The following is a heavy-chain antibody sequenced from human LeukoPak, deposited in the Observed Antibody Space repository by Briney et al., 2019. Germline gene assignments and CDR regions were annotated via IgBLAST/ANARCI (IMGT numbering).Heavy chain of an antibody. CDR2: IYYSGST. CDR3: ARDSGYFDWSPPRGWFDS. CDR1: GGSISSYY. D-gene: IGHD3-9*01. J-gene: IGHJ5*01. V-gene: IGHV4-59*12. Sequence: SETLSLTCTVSGGSISSYYWSWIRQPPGKGLEWIGYIYYSGSTNYNPSLKSRVTISVDTSKNQFSLKLRSVTAADTAVYYCARDSGYFDWSPPRGWFDSWGQGTLATVSS.